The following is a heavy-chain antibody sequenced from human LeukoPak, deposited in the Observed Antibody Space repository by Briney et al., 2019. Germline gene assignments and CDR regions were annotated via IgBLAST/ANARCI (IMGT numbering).Heavy chain of an antibody. CDR1: EFTFSNYA. D-gene: IGHD6-19*01. Sequence: GGSLRLSCAASEFTFSNYAMSWVRQTPGKGLEWVSGISGDGDSRYYADSVNGRFTISRDNSKNTLYLQMNSLRAEDTALYYCAKVASRSGWYGGNAFDIWGQGTMVTVSS. CDR2: ISGDGDSR. J-gene: IGHJ3*02. CDR3: AKVASRSGWYGGNAFDI. V-gene: IGHV3-23*01.